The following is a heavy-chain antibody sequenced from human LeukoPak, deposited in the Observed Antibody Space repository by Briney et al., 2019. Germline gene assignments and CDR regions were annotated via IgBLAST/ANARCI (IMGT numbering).Heavy chain of an antibody. CDR2: ISHRGRT. Sequence: SETLSLTCAVYGGSVSGYYWSWIRQPPGKGLEWIGEISHRGRTHYNPSLESRVSMSVDTSKNQFALKLNSVTAADTAVYYCARDKTPLYYYDSSGYFPDAFDIWGQGTMVTVSS. V-gene: IGHV4-34*01. D-gene: IGHD3-22*01. CDR1: GGSVSGYY. CDR3: ARDKTPLYYYDSSGYFPDAFDI. J-gene: IGHJ3*02.